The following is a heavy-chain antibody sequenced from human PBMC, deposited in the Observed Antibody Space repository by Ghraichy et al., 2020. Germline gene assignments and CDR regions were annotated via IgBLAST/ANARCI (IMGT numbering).Heavy chain of an antibody. V-gene: IGHV1-2*02. CDR2: INPNSGGT. CDR1: GYTFTGYY. Sequence: ASVKVSCKASGYTFTGYYMHWVRQAPGQGLEWMGWINPNSGGTNYAQKFQGRVTMTRDTSISTAYMELSRLRSDDTAVYYCARGPSPVLRFLEWLFRGLDYWGQGTLVTVSS. J-gene: IGHJ4*02. CDR3: ARGPSPVLRFLEWLFRGLDY. D-gene: IGHD3-3*01.